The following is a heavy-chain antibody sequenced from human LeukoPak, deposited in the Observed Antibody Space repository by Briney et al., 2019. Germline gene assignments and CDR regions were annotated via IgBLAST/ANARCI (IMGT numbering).Heavy chain of an antibody. CDR2: IYYRGSA. CDR1: GGSISTTAYY. J-gene: IGHJ6*03. Sequence: PSETLSLTCTVSGGSISTTAYYWGWLRQPPGKGLEWIGSIYYRGSAYYNPSLKSRVTISVDTSNNQFSLTLSSVTAADTAVYYCARDSPSYYYYMDVWGKGTTVTVSS. CDR3: ARDSPSYYYYMDV. V-gene: IGHV4-39*07.